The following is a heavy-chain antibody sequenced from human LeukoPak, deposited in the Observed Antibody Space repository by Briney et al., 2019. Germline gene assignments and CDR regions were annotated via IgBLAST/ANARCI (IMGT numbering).Heavy chain of an antibody. CDR1: GDRVFSNSAA. Sequence: SQTLPLICAISGDRVFSNSAAWYWLRQSPSRGLEWLGRTYYKSKWYYDYAVSVKSRITINPDTTKNQFSLQLNSVTPEDTAVYYCARGGGSYYHWGQRTLVTVSS. V-gene: IGHV6-1*01. CDR2: TYYKSKWYY. CDR3: ARGGGSYYH. J-gene: IGHJ5*02. D-gene: IGHD1-26*01.